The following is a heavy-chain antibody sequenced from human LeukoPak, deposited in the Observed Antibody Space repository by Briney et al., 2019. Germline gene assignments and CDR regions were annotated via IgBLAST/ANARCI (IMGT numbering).Heavy chain of an antibody. CDR1: GFTFSSYG. CDR2: IRYDGSNK. Sequence: PGGSLRLSCAASGFTFSSYGMHWVRQAPGKGLEWVAFIRYDGSNKYYADSVRGRFTTSRDNAKKSLFLQMTSLRAEDTAVYYCTRVSWRGEIFWGQGTLVSVSS. CDR3: TRVSWRGEIF. V-gene: IGHV3-30*02. D-gene: IGHD3-3*01. J-gene: IGHJ4*02.